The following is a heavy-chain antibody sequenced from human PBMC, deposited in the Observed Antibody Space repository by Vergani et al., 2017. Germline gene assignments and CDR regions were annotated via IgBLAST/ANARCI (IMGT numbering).Heavy chain of an antibody. CDR2: INPNSGGT. CDR1: GYTFTDYF. J-gene: IGHJ4*02. D-gene: IGHD2-2*01. Sequence: QVQLVQSGAEVKKPGASVKVSCKASGYTFTDYFMHWVRQAPVQGLEWMGWINPNSGGTNYAQKFQGRVTMTRDTSISTAYRELSNLRSDDTAVYYCARVGTSSNRDYFDYWGQGTLVTVSS. V-gene: IGHV1-2*02. CDR3: ARVGTSSNRDYFDY.